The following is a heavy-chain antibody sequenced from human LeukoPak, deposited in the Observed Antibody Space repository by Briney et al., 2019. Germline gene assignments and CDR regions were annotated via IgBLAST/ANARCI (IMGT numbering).Heavy chain of an antibody. V-gene: IGHV4-39*07. J-gene: IGHJ4*02. CDR1: GGSISSSSYY. CDR2: INHSGST. Sequence: SETLSLTCTVSGGSISSSSYYWGWIRQPPGKGLEWIGEINHSGSTNYNPSLKSRVTISVDTSKNQFSLKLSSVTAADTAVYYCARDGRSDFDYWGQGTLVTVSS. D-gene: IGHD2-15*01. CDR3: ARDGRSDFDY.